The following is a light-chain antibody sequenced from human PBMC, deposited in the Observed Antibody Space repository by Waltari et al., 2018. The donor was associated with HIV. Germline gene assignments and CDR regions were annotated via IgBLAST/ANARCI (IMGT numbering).Light chain of an antibody. CDR3: SPYTANRVF. CDR2: EGT. CDR1: WSDAGDSGY. Sequence: QSALTPPASVSGSPGQSITISCTGTWSDAGDSGYVAWYQQHPGKATKVIIHEGTNRPSGVSDRFSGSKSGDTASLTISGLQAEDEAIYYCSPYTANRVFFGGGTRLTVL. J-gene: IGLJ2*01. V-gene: IGLV2-14*01.